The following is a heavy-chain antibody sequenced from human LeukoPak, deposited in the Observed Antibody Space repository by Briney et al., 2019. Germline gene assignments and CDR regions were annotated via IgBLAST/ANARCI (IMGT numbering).Heavy chain of an antibody. Sequence: PGGSLRLSCAASGFTFSSYSMNWVRQAPGKGLEWVSSISSSSYIYYADSVKGRFTISRDKAKNSLYLQMNSLRAEDTAVYYCARDDLSGWIDYWGQGTLVTVSS. CDR1: GFTFSSYS. V-gene: IGHV3-21*01. CDR2: ISSSSYI. CDR3: ARDDLSGWIDY. D-gene: IGHD6-19*01. J-gene: IGHJ4*02.